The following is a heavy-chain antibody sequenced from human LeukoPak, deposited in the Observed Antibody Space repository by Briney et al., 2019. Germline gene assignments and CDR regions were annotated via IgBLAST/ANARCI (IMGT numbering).Heavy chain of an antibody. CDR1: GGTFSSYA. CDR2: IIPIFGTA. V-gene: IGHV1-69*13. CDR3: ARVYIGYSSGWSHFDY. J-gene: IGHJ4*02. D-gene: IGHD6-19*01. Sequence: ASVKVSCRASGGTFSSYAISWVQQAPGQGLEWMGGIIPIFGTANYAQKFQGRVTITADESTSTAYMELSSLRSEDTAVYYCARVYIGYSSGWSHFDYWGQGTLVTVSS.